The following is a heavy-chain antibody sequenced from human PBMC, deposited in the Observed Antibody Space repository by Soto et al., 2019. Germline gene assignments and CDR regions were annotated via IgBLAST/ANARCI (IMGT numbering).Heavy chain of an antibody. CDR3: AREGGESSDGLYYFDS. CDR2: IYYSGNT. D-gene: IGHD3-16*01. J-gene: IGHJ4*02. CDR1: GGSTSSDNY. V-gene: IGHV4-30-4*01. Sequence: SETLSLTCTVSGGSTSSDNYWSWIRQPPGKGLEWIGHIYYSGNTDYNPSLKSRLAISIDTSKNQFSLKLSSVTAADTAVYFCAREGGESSDGLYYFDSWGQRSLVTAPQ.